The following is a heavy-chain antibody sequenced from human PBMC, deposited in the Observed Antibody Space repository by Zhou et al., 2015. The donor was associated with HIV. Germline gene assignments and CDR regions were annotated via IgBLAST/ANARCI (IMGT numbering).Heavy chain of an antibody. V-gene: IGHV1-69*01. Sequence: QVQLVQSGAEVKKPGSSVKVSCKASGGTFSSYAISWVRQAPGQGLEWMGGIIPIFGTANYAQKFQGRVTITADESTSTAYMELSSLRSEDTAVYYCARARGSGSYLTATHNWFDPWGQGTLVTVSS. CDR1: GGTFSSYA. D-gene: IGHD3-10*01. CDR3: ARARGSGSYLTATHNWFDP. J-gene: IGHJ5*02. CDR2: IIPIFGTA.